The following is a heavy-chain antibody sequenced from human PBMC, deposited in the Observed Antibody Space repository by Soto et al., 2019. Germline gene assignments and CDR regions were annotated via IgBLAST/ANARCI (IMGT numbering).Heavy chain of an antibody. CDR1: GYSFSSYW. CDR2: IYPGDSDT. V-gene: IGHV5-51*01. CDR3: ARRAREGYNYCDY. D-gene: IGHD5-12*01. Sequence: GESLKISCKGSGYSFSSYWIGWVRQMPGKGLEWMGIIYPGDSDTRYSPSFQGQVTMSAEKSISTAYLQWSSLQASDTAMYYCARRAREGYNYCDYWGQGTLVTVSS. J-gene: IGHJ4*02.